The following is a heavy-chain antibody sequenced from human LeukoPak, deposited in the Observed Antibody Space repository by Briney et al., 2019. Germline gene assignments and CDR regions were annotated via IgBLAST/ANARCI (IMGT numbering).Heavy chain of an antibody. CDR3: ARDSVWFGESIIGGLFRYYYGMDV. D-gene: IGHD3-10*01. Sequence: PSETLSLTCTVSGGSISSSSYYWGWIRQPPGKGLEWIGSIYYSGSTYYNPSLKSRVTISVDTSKNQFSLKLSSVTAADTAVYYCARDSVWFGESIIGGLFRYYYGMDVWGQGTTVTVSS. V-gene: IGHV4-39*07. J-gene: IGHJ6*02. CDR2: IYYSGST. CDR1: GGSISSSSYY.